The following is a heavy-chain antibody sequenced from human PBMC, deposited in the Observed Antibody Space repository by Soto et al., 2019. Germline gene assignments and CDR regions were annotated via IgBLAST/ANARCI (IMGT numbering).Heavy chain of an antibody. CDR2: MNPNSGNT. V-gene: IGHV1-8*02. Sequence: ASVKVSCKASGDTFSFYTINWVRQATGQGLEWMGWMNPNSGNTGYAQKFQGRVTMTRNTSISTAYMELSSLRSEDTAVYYCARGQEYLGAFDIWGQGTMVTVSS. J-gene: IGHJ3*02. CDR3: ARGQEYLGAFDI. CDR1: GDTFSFYT.